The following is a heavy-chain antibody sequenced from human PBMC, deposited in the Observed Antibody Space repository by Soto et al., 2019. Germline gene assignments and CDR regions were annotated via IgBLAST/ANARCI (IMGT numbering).Heavy chain of an antibody. J-gene: IGHJ4*02. Sequence: QVQLVQSGAEVKKPGSSVKVSCKASGGTFISYIISWVRQAPGQGLEWMGRVIPILGIANYAQKFQGRVTITADKSTSTAYMELSSLRSEDTAVYYCARFPQTAIVGAAYFDYWGQGTLVTVSS. CDR1: GGTFISYI. D-gene: IGHD1-26*01. V-gene: IGHV1-69*02. CDR2: VIPILGIA. CDR3: ARFPQTAIVGAAYFDY.